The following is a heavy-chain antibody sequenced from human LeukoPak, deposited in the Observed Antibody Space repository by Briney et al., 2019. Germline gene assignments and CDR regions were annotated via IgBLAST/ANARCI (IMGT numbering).Heavy chain of an antibody. CDR1: GFTVSSNY. J-gene: IGHJ6*03. CDR2: IYSGGST. V-gene: IGHV3-53*01. D-gene: IGHD6-13*01. Sequence: GSLRLSCAASGFTVSSNYMSWVRQAPGKGLEWVSVIYSGGSTYYADSVKGRLTISRDNSKNTLYLQMNSLRAEDTAVYYCARDGSIAAAGGYYYYMDVWGKGTTVTVSS. CDR3: ARDGSIAAAGGYYYYMDV.